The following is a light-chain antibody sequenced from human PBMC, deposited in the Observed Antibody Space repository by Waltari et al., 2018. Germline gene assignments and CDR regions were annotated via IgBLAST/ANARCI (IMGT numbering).Light chain of an antibody. J-gene: IGKJ4*01. CDR1: QSVLYRSNNKHS. V-gene: IGKV4-1*01. Sequence: DIVMTQSPDSLAVSLGERATINCKSSQSVLYRSNNKHSVAWYQQKPGQSPKLHIYWSSTRESGVPDRFSGGGSGTDFTLTISSLQADDVAIYYCQQYYSLPTFGGGTKVEI. CDR3: QQYYSLPT. CDR2: WSS.